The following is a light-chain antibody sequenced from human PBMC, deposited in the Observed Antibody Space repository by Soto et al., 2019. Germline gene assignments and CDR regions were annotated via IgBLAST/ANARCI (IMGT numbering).Light chain of an antibody. V-gene: IGKV3D-20*01. J-gene: IGKJ5*01. CDR3: PQYGSSPT. CDR2: DTF. CDR1: QSINSNY. Sequence: EIVLTQSPATLSLSPGERATLSCGASQSINSNYLAWYQQKPGLAPRLVIYDTFMSAPGIPDRLTGSGSGTDLTLNSTRLEPEDSAIYDGPQYGSSPTFGPGTRLEIK.